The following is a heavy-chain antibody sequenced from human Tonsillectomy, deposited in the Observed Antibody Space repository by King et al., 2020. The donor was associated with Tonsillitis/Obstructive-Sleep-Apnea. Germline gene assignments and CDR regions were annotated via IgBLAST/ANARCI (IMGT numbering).Heavy chain of an antibody. Sequence: QLVQSGGGVVQPGRSLRLSCAASGFTFSSYAMHWVRQAPGKGLEWVAVISYDGSNKYYADSVKGRFTISRDNSKNTLYLQMNSLRAEDTAVYYCARDLLGGSGRTYNYYMDVWGKGTTVTVSS. J-gene: IGHJ6*03. CDR3: ARDLLGGSGRTYNYYMDV. D-gene: IGHD1-26*01. CDR2: ISYDGSNK. V-gene: IGHV3-30*01. CDR1: GFTFSSYA.